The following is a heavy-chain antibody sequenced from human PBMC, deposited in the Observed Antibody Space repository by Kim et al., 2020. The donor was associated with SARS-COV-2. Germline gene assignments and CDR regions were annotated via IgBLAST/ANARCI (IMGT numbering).Heavy chain of an antibody. CDR2: IYSGGST. Sequence: GGSLRLSCAASGFTVSSNYMSWVRQAPGKGLEWVSVIYSGGSTYYADSVKGRFTISRDNSKNTLYLQMNSLRAEDTAVYYCARGTWIQLWSHAFDIWGQGTMVTVSS. J-gene: IGHJ3*02. CDR1: GFTVSSNY. CDR3: ARGTWIQLWSHAFDI. V-gene: IGHV3-53*01. D-gene: IGHD5-18*01.